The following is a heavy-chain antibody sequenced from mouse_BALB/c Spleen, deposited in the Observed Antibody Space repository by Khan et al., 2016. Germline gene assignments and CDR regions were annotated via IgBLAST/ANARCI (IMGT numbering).Heavy chain of an antibody. V-gene: IGHV6-6*01. CDR2: IRSKGDNHAT. Sequence: EVVLVESGGGLVQPGGSRKLSWADSGCTCSDAWMDWVRQSPEKGLEWVAEIRSKGDNHATYYAESVKGRFTISRDDSKSSVYLQMNNLRAEDTGIYYCSRRPFDYWGQGTTLTVSS. CDR3: SRRPFDY. J-gene: IGHJ2*01. CDR1: GCTCSDAW.